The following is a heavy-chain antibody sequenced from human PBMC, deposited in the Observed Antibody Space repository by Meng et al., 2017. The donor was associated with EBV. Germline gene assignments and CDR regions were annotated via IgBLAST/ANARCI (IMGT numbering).Heavy chain of an antibody. V-gene: IGHV4-61*01. J-gene: IGHJ5*02. CDR3: ARGDYTNYPRWFDP. CDR1: GGSVNNESYY. D-gene: IGHD4-11*01. Sequence: QVQLQESGPGLVKPSETLSLTCTVSGGSVNNESYYWGRIRQPPGKGLEYIGYIYYTGSTNYNSSLKSRVTISLDKSKNQFSLKLTSLTAADTAIYYCARGDYTNYPRWFDPWGQGTLVTVSS. CDR2: IYYTGST.